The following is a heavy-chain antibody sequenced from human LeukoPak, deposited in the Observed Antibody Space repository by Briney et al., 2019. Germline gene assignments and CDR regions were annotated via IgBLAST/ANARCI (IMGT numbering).Heavy chain of an antibody. CDR2: IYHSGST. CDR1: GYSISSGYY. CDR3: ARHAEGGSYYWHYHGGARPSYYFDY. V-gene: IGHV4-38-2*02. Sequence: PSETLSLTCTVSGYSISSGYYWGWIRQPPGKGLEWIGSIYHSGSTYYNPSLKSRVTISVDTSKNQFSLKLSSVTAADTAVYYCARHAEGGSYYWHYHGGARPSYYFDYWGQGTLVTVSS. D-gene: IGHD1-26*01. J-gene: IGHJ4*02.